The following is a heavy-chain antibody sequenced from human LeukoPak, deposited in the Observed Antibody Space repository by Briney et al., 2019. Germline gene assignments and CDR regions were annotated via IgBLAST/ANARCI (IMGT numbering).Heavy chain of an antibody. CDR2: ISGSGGST. D-gene: IGHD6-13*01. CDR1: GFTFSSYA. Sequence: GGSLTLSCAASGFTFSSYAMSWVRQAPGKGLEWVSAISGSGGSTYYADSVKGRFTISRGNSKNTLYLQMNSLRAEDTAVYYCAKDRSYSHPNWFDPWGQGTLLTVSS. CDR3: AKDRSYSHPNWFDP. V-gene: IGHV3-23*01. J-gene: IGHJ5*02.